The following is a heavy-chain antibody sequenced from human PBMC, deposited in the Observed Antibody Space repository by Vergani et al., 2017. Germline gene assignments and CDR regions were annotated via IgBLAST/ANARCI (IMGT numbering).Heavy chain of an antibody. J-gene: IGHJ4*02. D-gene: IGHD3-16*01. Sequence: QVQLVESGGGVVQRGGSLRLSCATSGFTLSNYDMQWIRPGPGKGLEFVAFIQFDGSNQYYADSVKGRFTLSRDFSKNTLYLQMNSLRTDYTATYYCAKHFRGWGIDYWGQGTQVIVSS. CDR3: AKHFRGWGIDY. CDR1: GFTLSNYD. CDR2: IQFDGSNQ. V-gene: IGHV3-30*02.